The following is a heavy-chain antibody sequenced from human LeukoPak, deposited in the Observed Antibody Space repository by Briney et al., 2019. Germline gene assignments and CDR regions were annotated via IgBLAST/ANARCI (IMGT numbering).Heavy chain of an antibody. CDR1: EFSVGSNY. D-gene: IGHD3-3*01. CDR2: IYSGGST. Sequence: PGGSLRLSCAASEFSVGSNYMTWVRQAPGKGLEWVSLIYSGGSTYYADSVKGRFTISRDNSKNTLYLQMNSLRAEDTAVYYCARDYYDFWSGYYTTAGYYYYMDVWGKGTTVTVSS. V-gene: IGHV3-66*01. CDR3: ARDYYDFWSGYYTTAGYYYYMDV. J-gene: IGHJ6*03.